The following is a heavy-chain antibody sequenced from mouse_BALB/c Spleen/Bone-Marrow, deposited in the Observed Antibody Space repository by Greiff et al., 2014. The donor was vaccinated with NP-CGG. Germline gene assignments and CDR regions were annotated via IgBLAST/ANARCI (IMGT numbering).Heavy chain of an antibody. D-gene: IGHD1-2*01. CDR2: INPYNDGT. J-gene: IGHJ3*01. Sequence: EVQLQQSGPELVKPGASVKMSCKASGYTFTSYVMHWVKQKPGQGLEWIGYINPYNDGTKYNEKFKGKATLTSDKSSSTAYMELSSLTSEDSAVYYCARRQFITTAAWFAYWGHGTLVTVSA. V-gene: IGHV1-14*01. CDR1: GYTFTSYV. CDR3: ARRQFITTAAWFAY.